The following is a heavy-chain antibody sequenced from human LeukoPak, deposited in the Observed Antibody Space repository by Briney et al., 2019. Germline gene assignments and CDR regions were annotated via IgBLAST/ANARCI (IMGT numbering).Heavy chain of an antibody. CDR1: GFTFSSYS. V-gene: IGHV3-21*01. Sequence: GGSLRLSCAASGFTFSSYSMNWVRQAPGKGLEWVSSISGSSSSIYYADSVKGRFTISRDNAKNTLYLQMNSLRAEDTAVYYCVRAYYYDSSGSPGDVWGQGTTVTVSS. CDR3: VRAYYYDSSGSPGDV. J-gene: IGHJ6*02. CDR2: ISGSSSSI. D-gene: IGHD3-22*01.